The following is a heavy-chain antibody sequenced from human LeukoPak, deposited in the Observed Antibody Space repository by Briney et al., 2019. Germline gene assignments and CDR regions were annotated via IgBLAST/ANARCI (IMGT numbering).Heavy chain of an antibody. D-gene: IGHD6-13*01. CDR3: ARVIRAAPGKGYFDY. Sequence: GGSLRLSCATSGFIFSTYALSWVRQAPGKGLEWASSISGSGGSTYHADSAKGRFTISRDSSKNTLYLQVNSLRAEDTAIYYCARVIRAAPGKGYFDYWGQGTLVTVSS. CDR2: ISGSGGST. J-gene: IGHJ4*02. CDR1: GFIFSTYA. V-gene: IGHV3-23*01.